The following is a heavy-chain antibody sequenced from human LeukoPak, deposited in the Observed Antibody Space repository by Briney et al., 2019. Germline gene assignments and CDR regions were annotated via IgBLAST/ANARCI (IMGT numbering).Heavy chain of an antibody. CDR3: ARGGRGAIVGATDY. D-gene: IGHD1-26*01. J-gene: IGHJ4*02. Sequence: GASVKVSRKASGYTFTSYYIHWVRQAPGQGLEWMGIINPIGGSTDYAQKFQGRVTMTRDTSTSTVYMELSSLRSEDTAVYYCARGGRGAIVGATDYWGQGTLVTVSS. V-gene: IGHV1-46*01. CDR2: INPIGGST. CDR1: GYTFTSYY.